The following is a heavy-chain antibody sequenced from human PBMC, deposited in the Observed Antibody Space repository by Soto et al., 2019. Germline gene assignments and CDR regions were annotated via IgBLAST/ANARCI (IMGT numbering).Heavy chain of an antibody. V-gene: IGHV1-69*11. CDR3: ARVVSNHRSGPHYYSYGMDV. CDR2: IIPMLGTP. CDR1: GGTFSRFG. D-gene: IGHD3-10*01. Sequence: QVQLVQSGAEVKKPGSSVTVSCKTSGGTFSRFGISWVRQAPGLGLEWMGGIIPMLGTPNYAQQFQGRVTINAYVTPNTAHRELWRLRSEDTAVYVSARVVSNHRSGPHYYSYGMDVWGQGTTVVVSS. J-gene: IGHJ6*02.